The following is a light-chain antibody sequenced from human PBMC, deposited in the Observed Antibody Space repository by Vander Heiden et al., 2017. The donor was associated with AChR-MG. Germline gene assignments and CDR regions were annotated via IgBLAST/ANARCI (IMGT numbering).Light chain of an antibody. Sequence: ILMTRSPDPLAVSQREGAAITCKSSQRVLYSSNIKNYLAWYQQKPGQPPKLLIYWGSTRESGVPDRFSGSGSGTDFTLTISSLQAEDVAVYYCQQDYSTPLTFGGGTKVEIK. CDR2: WGS. J-gene: IGKJ4*01. V-gene: IGKV4-1*01. CDR1: QRVLYSSNIKNY. CDR3: QQDYSTPLT.